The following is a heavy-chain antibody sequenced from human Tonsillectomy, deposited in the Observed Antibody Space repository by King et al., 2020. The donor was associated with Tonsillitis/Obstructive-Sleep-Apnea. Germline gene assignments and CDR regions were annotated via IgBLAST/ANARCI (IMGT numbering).Heavy chain of an antibody. V-gene: IGHV2-5*02. CDR1: GFSLSTSGVG. D-gene: IGHD1-1*01. CDR2: IYWDDDK. CDR3: TQTNTTPWVDY. J-gene: IGHJ4*02. Sequence: TLKESGPTLVKPTQTLTLTCTFSGFSLSTSGVGVGWIRQPPGKALEWLALIYWDDDKRYSPSLKSRLTITKDTSKNQVVLTMTNMDPVDTATHYCTQTNTTPWVDYWGRGTLVTVSS.